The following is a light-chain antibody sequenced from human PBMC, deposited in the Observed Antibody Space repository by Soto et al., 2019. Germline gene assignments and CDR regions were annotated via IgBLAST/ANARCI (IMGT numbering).Light chain of an antibody. CDR3: SSYTSSSTLVV. Sequence: QSALTQPASVSGSPGQSITISCTGTSSDVGGYNYVSWYQQHPGKAPKLMIYDVSNRPSGVSNRFSGSKSGNTASLTISGLQAEEEADYHCSSYTSSSTLVVFGGGTKLTVL. V-gene: IGLV2-14*01. J-gene: IGLJ2*01. CDR1: SSDVGGYNY. CDR2: DVS.